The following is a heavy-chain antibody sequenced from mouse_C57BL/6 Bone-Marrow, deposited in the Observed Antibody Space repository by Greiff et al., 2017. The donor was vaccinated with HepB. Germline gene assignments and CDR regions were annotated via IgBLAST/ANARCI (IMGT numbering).Heavy chain of an antibody. CDR2: IYPGGGYT. Sequence: VQLQQSGAELVRPGTSVKMSCKASGYTFPNYWIGWAKQRPGHGLEWIGDIYPGGGYTNYNEKFKGKATLTADKSSSTAYMQFSSLTSEDSAIYYCARSRPYAMDYWGQGTSVTVSS. CDR3: ARSRPYAMDY. V-gene: IGHV1-63*01. CDR1: GYTFPNYW. J-gene: IGHJ4*01.